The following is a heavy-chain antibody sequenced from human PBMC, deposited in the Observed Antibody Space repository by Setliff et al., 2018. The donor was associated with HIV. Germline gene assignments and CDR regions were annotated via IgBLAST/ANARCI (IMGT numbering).Heavy chain of an antibody. J-gene: IGHJ3*02. Sequence: GGSLRLSCVASGFTLSSHGMSWVRQAPGKGLEWVSYISNGGTTIYYADSVKGRFTISRDNGKNSLYLQMTSLRADDTALYYCAREGQATDSFDMWGQGTMVTVSS. CDR1: GFTLSSHG. CDR3: AREGQATDSFDM. D-gene: IGHD5-12*01. V-gene: IGHV3-48*03. CDR2: ISNGGTTI.